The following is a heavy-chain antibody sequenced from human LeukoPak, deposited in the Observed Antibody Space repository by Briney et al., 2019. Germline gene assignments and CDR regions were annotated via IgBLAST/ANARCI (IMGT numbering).Heavy chain of an antibody. CDR2: ISYDGSNK. D-gene: IGHD3-9*01. CDR1: GFTFSSYA. J-gene: IGHJ4*02. Sequence: PGRSLRLSCAASGFTFSSYAMHWVRQAPGKGLEWVAVISYDGSNKYYADSVKGRFTISRDNSKNTLYLQMNSLRSEDTAVYYCARGGKHFDWLLSNIFEDTYDYWGQGTLVTVSS. V-gene: IGHV3-30-3*01. CDR3: ARGGKHFDWLLSNIFEDTYDY.